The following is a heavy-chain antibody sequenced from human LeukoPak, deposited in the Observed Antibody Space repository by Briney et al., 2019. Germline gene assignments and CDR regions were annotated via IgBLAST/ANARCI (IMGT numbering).Heavy chain of an antibody. J-gene: IGHJ5*02. V-gene: IGHV4-34*01. CDR3: ARDPYCSSTSCSYNWFDP. CDR1: GGSFSGYY. D-gene: IGHD2-2*01. Sequence: SETLSLTCAVYGGSFSGYYWSWIRQPPGKGLEWIGEINHCGSTNYNPSLKSRVTISVDTSKNQFSLKLSSVTAADTAVYYCARDPYCSSTSCSYNWFDPWGQGTLVTVSS. CDR2: INHCGST.